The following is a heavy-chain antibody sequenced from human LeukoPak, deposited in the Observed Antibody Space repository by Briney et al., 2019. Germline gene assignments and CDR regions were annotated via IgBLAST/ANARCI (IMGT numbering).Heavy chain of an antibody. CDR2: IYHSGST. V-gene: IGHV4-4*02. J-gene: IGHJ4*02. CDR1: GVPISTSHW. Sequence: SETLSLTCAVSGVPISTSHWWTWVRQPPGKGLEWIGEIYHSGSTNYNPSLKSRVTISVAKSKNQFSLRLSSVTAADTAVYFWARKEATSHRVIDYWGQGTLVTVSS. CDR3: ARKEATSHRVIDY. D-gene: IGHD3-16*02.